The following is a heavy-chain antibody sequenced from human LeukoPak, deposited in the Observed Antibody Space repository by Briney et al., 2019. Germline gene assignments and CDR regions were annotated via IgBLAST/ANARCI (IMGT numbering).Heavy chain of an antibody. CDR3: ARQISTRPEYFQE. D-gene: IGHD6-6*01. CDR1: GGSISTSSYY. CDR2: IHYTGSA. V-gene: IGHV4-39*01. Sequence: SETLSLTCTVSGGSISTSSYYWGWIRQTPGKRLEWIGSIHYTGSAFYNPSLQSRVTIPVDTSKKQFSLRLSSVTAADMGVYYCARQISTRPEYFQEWGQGTLVSVSS. J-gene: IGHJ1*01.